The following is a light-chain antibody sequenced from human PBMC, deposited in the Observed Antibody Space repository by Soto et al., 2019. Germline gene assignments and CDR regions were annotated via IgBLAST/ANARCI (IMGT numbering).Light chain of an antibody. Sequence: QSALTQPPSVSGAPGQRVTISCTGSSSNIGAGYDVHWYQQLPGTAPKVLIYGSSNRPAGVPDRFSGSKSGTSASLAITGLQAEDEADYYCHSYDSSLSGAGVFGGGTKLTVL. CDR3: HSYDSSLSGAGV. V-gene: IGLV1-40*01. J-gene: IGLJ2*01. CDR2: GSS. CDR1: SSNIGAGYD.